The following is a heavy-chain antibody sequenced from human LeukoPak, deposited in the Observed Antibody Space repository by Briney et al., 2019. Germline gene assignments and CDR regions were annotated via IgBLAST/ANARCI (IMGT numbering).Heavy chain of an antibody. Sequence: SETLSLTCTVSGGSISSGSYYWSWIRQPAGKGLEWIGRMYTSGSTNYNPSLKSRVTISVDTSKNQFSLKLSSVTAADTAVYYCARENGDYDYWGQGTLVTVSS. D-gene: IGHD4-17*01. J-gene: IGHJ4*02. CDR3: ARENGDYDY. V-gene: IGHV4-61*02. CDR1: GGSISSGSYY. CDR2: MYTSGST.